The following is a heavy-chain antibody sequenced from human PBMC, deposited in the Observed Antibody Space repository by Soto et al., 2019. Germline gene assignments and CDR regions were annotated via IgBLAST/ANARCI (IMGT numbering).Heavy chain of an antibody. CDR2: IAGGGDNT. D-gene: IGHD2-21*01. Sequence: GGSLRLSCAASGFSFSTYAMSWVRQTPGKGLEWVSAIAGGGDNTYYAESVKGRFTISRDNSRNTLYLQMNTLRAEDTALYYCAKEGAVIGAGYFDNWGQGTLVTVSS. V-gene: IGHV3-23*01. CDR3: AKEGAVIGAGYFDN. CDR1: GFSFSTYA. J-gene: IGHJ4*02.